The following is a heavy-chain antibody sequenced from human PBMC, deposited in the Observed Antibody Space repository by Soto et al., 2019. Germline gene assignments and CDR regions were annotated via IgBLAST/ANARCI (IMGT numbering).Heavy chain of an antibody. D-gene: IGHD2-8*02. CDR3: ARSCPGRTCYFIY. Sequence: VKVSCKTSGYTFTSHGISWVRQAPGQGLEWMGWVSTYNGNTDYAQKLQGRVTVTTDTSTSTAYMELRSLRSDDTAMYYCARSCPGRTCYFIYWGQGTLVTVSS. V-gene: IGHV1-18*01. J-gene: IGHJ4*02. CDR1: GYTFTSHG. CDR2: VSTYNGNT.